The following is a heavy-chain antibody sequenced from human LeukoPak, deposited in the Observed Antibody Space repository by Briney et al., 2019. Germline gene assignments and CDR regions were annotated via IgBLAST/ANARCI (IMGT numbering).Heavy chain of an antibody. CDR3: AKDRGYCSGGSCYIFDY. CDR2: IRYDGSNK. V-gene: IGHV3-30*02. J-gene: IGHJ4*02. CDR1: GFTFSSYG. D-gene: IGHD2-15*01. Sequence: GGSLRLSCVASGFTFSSYGMHWVRQAPGKGLEWVAFIRYDGSNKYYADSVKGRFTISRDNSKNTLYPQMNSLRAEDTAVYYCAKDRGYCSGGSCYIFDYWGQGTLVTVSS.